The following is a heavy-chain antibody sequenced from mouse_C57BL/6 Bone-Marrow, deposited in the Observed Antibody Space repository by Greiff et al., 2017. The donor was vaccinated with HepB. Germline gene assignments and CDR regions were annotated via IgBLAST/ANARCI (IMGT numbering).Heavy chain of an antibody. CDR1: GYSFTGYY. J-gene: IGHJ2*01. D-gene: IGHD1-1*01. CDR3: ARAPYYGSSYHFDY. Sequence: VQLQQSGPELVKPGASVKISCKASGYSFTGYYMNWVKQSPEKSLEWIGEINPSTGGTNYNQKFKAKATLTVDKSSSTAYMQLKSLTSEDSAVYYCARAPYYGSSYHFDYWGQGTTLTVSS. V-gene: IGHV1-42*01. CDR2: INPSTGGT.